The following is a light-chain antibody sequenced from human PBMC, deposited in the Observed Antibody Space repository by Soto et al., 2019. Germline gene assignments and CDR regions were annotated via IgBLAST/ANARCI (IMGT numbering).Light chain of an antibody. V-gene: IGLV2-8*01. J-gene: IGLJ2*01. CDR2: EVA. Sequence: QSALTQPPSASGSPGQSVTISCTGTISDVGGYNYVSWYQQHPGKAPTLLIYEVAKRPSGVPDRFSGSKSGNTASLTVSGLQAEDEADYYCCSYAGSTTVLFGGGTKLTVL. CDR1: ISDVGGYNY. CDR3: CSYAGSTTVL.